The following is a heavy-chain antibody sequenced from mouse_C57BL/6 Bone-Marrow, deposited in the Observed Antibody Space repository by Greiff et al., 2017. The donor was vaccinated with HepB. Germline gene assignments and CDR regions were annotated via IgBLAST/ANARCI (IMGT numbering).Heavy chain of an antibody. V-gene: IGHV14-3*01. J-gene: IGHJ1*03. Sequence: EVQLQESVAELVRPGASVKLSCTASGFNIKNTYMHWVKQRPEQGLEWIGRIDPANGNTKYAPKFQGKATITADTSSNTAYLQLSSLTSEDTAIYYCARNPITTVVDWYFDVWGTGTTVTVSS. CDR2: IDPANGNT. CDR3: ARNPITTVVDWYFDV. D-gene: IGHD1-1*01. CDR1: GFNIKNTY.